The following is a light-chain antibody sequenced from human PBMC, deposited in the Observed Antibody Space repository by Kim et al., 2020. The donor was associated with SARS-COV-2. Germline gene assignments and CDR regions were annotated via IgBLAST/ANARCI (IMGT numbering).Light chain of an antibody. J-gene: IGLJ1*01. CDR3: SSHTPSSTYV. CDR2: EVS. CDR1: SSDGSYYNS. V-gene: IGLV2-14*01. Sequence: GHSYNTTCTATSSDGSYYNSVACYQQQPGKVPKRMIYEVSERASGVSNRFSGAKSGNTASLTISGLRAEDEADYYCSSHTPSSTYVFGAGTRLTVL.